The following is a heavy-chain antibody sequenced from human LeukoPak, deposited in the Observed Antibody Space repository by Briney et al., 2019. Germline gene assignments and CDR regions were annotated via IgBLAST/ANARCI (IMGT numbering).Heavy chain of an antibody. CDR1: GGSISSYY. CDR2: IYYSGST. V-gene: IGHV4-59*01. D-gene: IGHD3-22*01. J-gene: IGHJ4*02. CDR3: ASGYYDSSGLTFDY. Sequence: PSETLSLTCTVSGGSISSYYWSWIRQPPGKGLEWIGYIYYSGSTSYNPSLKSRVTISVDTSKNQFSLKVSSVTAADTAVYYCASGYYDSSGLTFDYWGQGTLVPVSS.